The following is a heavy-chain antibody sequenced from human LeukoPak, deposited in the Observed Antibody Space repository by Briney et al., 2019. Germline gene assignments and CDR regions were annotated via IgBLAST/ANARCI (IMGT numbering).Heavy chain of an antibody. CDR3: ARTYDFWSGDWSGGDY. J-gene: IGHJ4*02. D-gene: IGHD3-3*01. CDR1: GGSISSSSCY. V-gene: IGHV4-39*01. Sequence: SSETLSLTCTVSGGSISSSSCYWGWIRQPPGKGLEWIGRIYYSGSTYYNPSVKSRVTISVDTSKNQFSLKLSSVTAADTAVYYCARTYDFWSGDWSGGDYWGQGTLVTVSS. CDR2: IYYSGST.